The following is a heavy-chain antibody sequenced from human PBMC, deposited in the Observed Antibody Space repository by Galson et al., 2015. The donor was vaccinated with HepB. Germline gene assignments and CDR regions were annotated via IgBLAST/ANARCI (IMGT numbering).Heavy chain of an antibody. D-gene: IGHD3-16*01. V-gene: IGHV3-23*01. CDR3: AKDTYHNDAFDI. J-gene: IGHJ3*02. CDR2: ISGSGGST. CDR1: GFTFSSYA. Sequence: SLRLSCAASGFTFSSYAMSWVRQAPGKGLEWVSAISGSGGSTYFADSVKGRFTISRDNSKNTLYLQMNSLRAEDTAVYYCAKDTYHNDAFDIWGQGTMVTVSS.